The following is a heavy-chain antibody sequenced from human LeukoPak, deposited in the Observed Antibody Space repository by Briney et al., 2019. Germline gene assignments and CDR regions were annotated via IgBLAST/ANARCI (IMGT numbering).Heavy chain of an antibody. J-gene: IGHJ5*02. CDR1: GYTLTELS. D-gene: IGHD3-22*01. CDR3: ARGSHYYDSSGYYVA. CDR2: FDPEDGET. Sequence: ASVKVSCKVSGYTLTELSMHWVRQAPGKGLEWMGGFDPEDGETIYAQKFQGRVTMTEDTSTDTAYMELSSLRSEDTAVYYCARGSHYYDSSGYYVAWGQGTLVTVSS. V-gene: IGHV1-24*01.